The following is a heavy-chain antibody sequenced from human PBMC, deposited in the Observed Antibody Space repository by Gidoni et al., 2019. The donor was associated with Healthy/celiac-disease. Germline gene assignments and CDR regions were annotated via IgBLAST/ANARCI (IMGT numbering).Heavy chain of an antibody. D-gene: IGHD3-22*01. J-gene: IGHJ4*02. CDR3: ANYDSSGYYLDY. V-gene: IGHV5-51*01. Sequence: MGIIYPGDSDTRYSPSFQGQVTISADKSISTAYLQWSSLKASDTAMYYCANYDSSGYYLDYWGQGTLVTVSS. CDR2: IYPGDSDT.